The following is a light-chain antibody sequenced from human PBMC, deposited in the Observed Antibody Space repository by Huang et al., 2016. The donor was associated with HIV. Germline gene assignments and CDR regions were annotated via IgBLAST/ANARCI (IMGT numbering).Light chain of an antibody. J-gene: IGKJ1*01. Sequence: IVMTQSPATLSVSPGEGATLSCRASQSVGSNLAGYQQRPGQAPRLLIYGASTRATGVPVRFSGRWSGTDFTLTISGPQSEDSAVYYCQQYSDRPPWTFGQGTKVE. CDR3: QQYSDRPPWT. V-gene: IGKV3-15*01. CDR1: QSVGSN. CDR2: GAS.